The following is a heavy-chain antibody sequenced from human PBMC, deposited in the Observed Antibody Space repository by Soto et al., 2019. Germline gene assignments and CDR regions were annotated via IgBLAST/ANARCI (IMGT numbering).Heavy chain of an antibody. V-gene: IGHV6-1*01. D-gene: IGHD2-15*01. CDR3: ARSGPGGYIDH. Sequence: SQSLSLTCDISGDSVSSKNAAWNWIRQSPSRGLEWLGRTYYRSKWHSGYAVSVRSRVSISPDTSKNRFSLQLNSVTPDDTAVYYCARSGPGGYIDHWGRGTLVTVSS. J-gene: IGHJ4*02. CDR2: TYYRSKWHS. CDR1: GDSVSSKNAA.